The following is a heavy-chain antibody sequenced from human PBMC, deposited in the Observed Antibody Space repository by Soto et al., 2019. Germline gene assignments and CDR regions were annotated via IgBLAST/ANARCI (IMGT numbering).Heavy chain of an antibody. CDR3: ARETGSYSWKDGLMDV. Sequence: EVQLVESGGGLVKPGGSLRLSCAASGFTFSSFTMNWVRQAPGKGLEWVSSIDTSSTYMFYADSVTGRFTISRDNAKKSGYLQMNSLRAEDTAVYYCARETGSYSWKDGLMDVWGQGTTVTVS. CDR1: GFTFSSFT. CDR2: IDTSSTYM. J-gene: IGHJ6*02. D-gene: IGHD1-20*01. V-gene: IGHV3-21*01.